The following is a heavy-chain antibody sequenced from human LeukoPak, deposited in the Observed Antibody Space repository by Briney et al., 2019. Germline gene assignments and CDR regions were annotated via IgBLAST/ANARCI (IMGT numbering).Heavy chain of an antibody. J-gene: IGHJ4*02. V-gene: IGHV3-48*01. Sequence: PGGSLRLSCAASGFSFTTYSMNWVRQAPGKGLEWVSFISSSSGAIYYADSVKGRFTISRDNAKNSLFLQMSSLRAEDTAIYYCAKGIESSGTYYTSFDYWGQGTLVTVSS. CDR2: ISSSSGAI. D-gene: IGHD1-26*01. CDR3: AKGIESSGTYYTSFDY. CDR1: GFSFTTYS.